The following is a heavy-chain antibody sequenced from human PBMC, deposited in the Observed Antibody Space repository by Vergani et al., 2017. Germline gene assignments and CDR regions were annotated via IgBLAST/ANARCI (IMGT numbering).Heavy chain of an antibody. CDR1: GFTFSSYA. D-gene: IGHD2-8*01. Sequence: EVQLLESGGGLVQPGGSLRLSCAASGFTFSSYAMSWVRQAPGQGLEWVSAISGSGGSTYYADSVKGRFTISRDNSKNTLYLQMNSLRAEDTAVSYCAKATIVLMVDAPESWGQGTLVTVSS. CDR2: ISGSGGST. CDR3: AKATIVLMVDAPES. V-gene: IGHV3-23*01. J-gene: IGHJ5*02.